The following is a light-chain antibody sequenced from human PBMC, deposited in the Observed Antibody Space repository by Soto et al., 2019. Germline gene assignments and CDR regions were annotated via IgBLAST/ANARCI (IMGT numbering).Light chain of an antibody. J-gene: IGLJ1*01. CDR1: SSDVGDYKY. Sequence: QSALTQPASVSGSPGQSITISCTGTSSDVGDYKYVSWYQQHPGKAPKLVISEVSNQPSGISNRFSGSKSGNTASLTISGLQAEDEADYYCSSYTTIFTYVFGTGTKVTVL. CDR2: EVS. CDR3: SSYTTIFTYV. V-gene: IGLV2-14*01.